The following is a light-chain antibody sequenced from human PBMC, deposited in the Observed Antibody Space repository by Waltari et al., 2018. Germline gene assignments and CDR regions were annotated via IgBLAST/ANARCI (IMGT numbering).Light chain of an antibody. V-gene: IGKV1-NL1*01. Sequence: DIQMTQSPSSLSASVGDRVTITCRASRDITDSLAWYQQKPGRAPKVLLFDASSLQSGVPSSFIGSGSGTDFTLTISSLQPEDFATYYCQHYYSTPRTFGRGTTVEIK. CDR3: QHYYSTPRT. CDR2: DAS. J-gene: IGKJ2*02. CDR1: RDITDS.